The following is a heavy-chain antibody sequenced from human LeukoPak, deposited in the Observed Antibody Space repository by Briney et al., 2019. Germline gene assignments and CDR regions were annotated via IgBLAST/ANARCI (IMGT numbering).Heavy chain of an antibody. D-gene: IGHD2-15*01. Sequence: GGSLRLSCAASGFTVSSNYMSWVRQAPGKGLEWVSVIYSGGSTYYADSVKGRFTISRHNSKNTLYLQVNSLRAEDTAVYYCARFSGLNWFDPWGQGTLVTVSS. V-gene: IGHV3-53*04. CDR3: ARFSGLNWFDP. CDR1: GFTVSSNY. CDR2: IYSGGST. J-gene: IGHJ5*02.